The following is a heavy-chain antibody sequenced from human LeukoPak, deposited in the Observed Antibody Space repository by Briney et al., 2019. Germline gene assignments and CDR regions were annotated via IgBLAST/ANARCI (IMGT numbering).Heavy chain of an antibody. D-gene: IGHD6-13*01. J-gene: IGHJ6*03. CDR1: GYTFTSYD. Sequence: ASVKVSCKASGYTFTSYDINWVRQATGQGLEWMGWINPNSGNTGYAQKFQGRVTMTRNTSISTAYMELSSLRSEDTAVYYCARVPPGSSWSYYYYMDVWGKGTTVTVSS. CDR2: INPNSGNT. CDR3: ARVPPGSSWSYYYYMDV. V-gene: IGHV1-8*01.